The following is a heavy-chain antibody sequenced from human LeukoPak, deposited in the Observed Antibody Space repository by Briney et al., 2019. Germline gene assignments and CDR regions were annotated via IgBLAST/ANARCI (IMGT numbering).Heavy chain of an antibody. V-gene: IGHV3-11*04. CDR2: ISSSSSTI. CDR3: ASLVVAATPDWFDP. J-gene: IGHJ5*02. CDR1: GFTFSDYY. D-gene: IGHD2-15*01. Sequence: PGGSLRLSCAASGFTFSDYYMSWIRQAPGKGLEWVSYISSSSSTIYYADSVKGRFTISRDNAKNSLYLQMNSLRAEDTAVYYCASLVVAATPDWFDPWGQGTLVTVSS.